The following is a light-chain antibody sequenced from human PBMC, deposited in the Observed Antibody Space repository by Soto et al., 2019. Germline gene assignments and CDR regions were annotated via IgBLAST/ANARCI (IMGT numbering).Light chain of an antibody. Sequence: ESVLTQSPGTLSLSPGERATLSCRASQSVSSSYLAWYQQKPGQAPRLLVYGASSRATGIPDRFSGSGSGTDFPLTISRREPEDFAGYYCQQYGSSPPGFGGGTKGEIK. CDR3: QQYGSSPPG. CDR2: GAS. V-gene: IGKV3-20*01. CDR1: QSVSSSY. J-gene: IGKJ4*01.